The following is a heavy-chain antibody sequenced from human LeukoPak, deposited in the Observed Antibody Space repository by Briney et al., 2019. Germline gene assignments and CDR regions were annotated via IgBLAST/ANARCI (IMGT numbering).Heavy chain of an antibody. D-gene: IGHD3-3*01. V-gene: IGHV5-51*01. Sequence: GESLKISCKGSGYSFSKYWIGWVRQMPGKGLEWMGIIYPGDSDTRYSPSFQGQVTISVDKSISTAYLQWSSLKASDTAMYYCARSNDFWSATNDYWGQGTLVTVSS. J-gene: IGHJ4*02. CDR3: ARSNDFWSATNDY. CDR2: IYPGDSDT. CDR1: GYSFSKYW.